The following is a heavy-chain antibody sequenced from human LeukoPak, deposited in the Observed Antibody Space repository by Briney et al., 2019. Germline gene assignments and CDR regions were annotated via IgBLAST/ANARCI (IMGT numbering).Heavy chain of an antibody. CDR1: GFTFDNYA. CDR2: IAWNSGNT. CDR3: AKDMNSYGSGSSYNPWGPFDS. J-gene: IGHJ4*02. D-gene: IGHD3-10*01. V-gene: IGHV3-9*01. Sequence: GRSLRLSCAASGFTFDNYAMHWVRQAPGKGLEWVSGIAWNSGNTGFADSVKGRFTISRDDAENSLYLQMNSLTPEDTAFYFCAKDMNSYGSGSSYNPWGPFDSWGQGTLVTVSS.